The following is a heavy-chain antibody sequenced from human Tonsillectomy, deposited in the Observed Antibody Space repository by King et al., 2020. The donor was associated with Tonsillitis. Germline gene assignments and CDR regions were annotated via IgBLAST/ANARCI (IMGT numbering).Heavy chain of an antibody. CDR1: GFTFSSYW. V-gene: IGHV3-7*01. D-gene: IGHD2-2*01. Sequence: VQLVESGGGLVQPGTSLRLSCAASGFTFSSYWMSWVRQAPGKGLEWVANIKEDGSEKYYVESVKGRFTISRDNAKNSLYLQVNSLRVEDTAVYYCAREGRVVSASMFAFDIWGQGTMVTVSS. CDR3: AREGRVVSASMFAFDI. J-gene: IGHJ3*02. CDR2: IKEDGSEK.